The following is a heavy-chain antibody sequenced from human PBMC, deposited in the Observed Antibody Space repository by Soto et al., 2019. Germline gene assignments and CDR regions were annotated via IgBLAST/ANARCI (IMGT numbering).Heavy chain of an antibody. CDR2: IYSGGST. V-gene: IGHV3-53*01. D-gene: IGHD3-10*01. Sequence: GSLRLSCAASGFTVSSNYMSWVRQAPGKGLEWVSVIYSGGSTYYADSVKGRFTISRDNSKNTLYLQMNSLRAEDTAVYYCARDRVLSSSGSYYYYGMDVWGQGTTVTVSS. J-gene: IGHJ6*02. CDR1: GFTVSSNY. CDR3: ARDRVLSSSGSYYYYGMDV.